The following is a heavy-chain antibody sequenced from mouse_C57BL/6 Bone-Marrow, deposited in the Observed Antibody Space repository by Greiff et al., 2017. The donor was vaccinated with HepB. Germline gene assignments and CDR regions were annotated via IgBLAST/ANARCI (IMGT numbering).Heavy chain of an antibody. CDR3: ARGLITTVVYFDY. CDR1: GFNIKDYY. CDR2: IDPEDGET. J-gene: IGHJ2*01. V-gene: IGHV14-2*01. Sequence: DVKLVESGAELVKPGASVKLSCTASGFNIKDYYMHWVKQRTEQGLAWIGRIDPEDGETKYAPKFQGKATITADTSSNTAYLQLSSLTSEDSAVYYFARGLITTVVYFDYWGQGTTLTVSS. D-gene: IGHD1-1*01.